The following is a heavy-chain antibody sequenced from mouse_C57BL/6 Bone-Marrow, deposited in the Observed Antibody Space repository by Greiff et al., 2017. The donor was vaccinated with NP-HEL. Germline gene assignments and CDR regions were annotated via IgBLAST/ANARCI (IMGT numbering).Heavy chain of an antibody. CDR1: GYTFTTYP. D-gene: IGHD1-1*01. V-gene: IGHV1-47*01. CDR2: FHPYNDDT. J-gene: IGHJ1*03. Sequence: QVQLQQSGAELVKPGALVKMSCKASGYTFTTYPIEWMKQNHGKSLEWIGNFHPYNDDTKYNEKFKGKATLTVEKSSSTVYLELSRLTSDDSAVYYCARANYYGSSFYWYFDVWGTGTTVTVSS. CDR3: ARANYYGSSFYWYFDV.